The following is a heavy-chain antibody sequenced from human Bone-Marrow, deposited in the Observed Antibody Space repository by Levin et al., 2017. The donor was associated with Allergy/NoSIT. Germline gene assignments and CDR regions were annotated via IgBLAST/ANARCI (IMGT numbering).Heavy chain of an antibody. CDR1: GFTFSNYA. J-gene: IGHJ4*02. Sequence: RAGGSLRLSCAASGFTFSNYAMSWVRQAPGKGLEWVSAVSSGGDYTYYTDSVRGRFTISRDNSRNTMFLQMNNLRAEDTAVYYCAKELRIGLPYDYWGQGTLVTISS. V-gene: IGHV3-23*01. CDR3: AKELRIGLPYDY. D-gene: IGHD3-3*01. CDR2: VSSGGDYT.